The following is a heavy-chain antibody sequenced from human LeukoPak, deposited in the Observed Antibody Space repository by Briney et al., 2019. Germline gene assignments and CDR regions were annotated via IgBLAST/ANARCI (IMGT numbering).Heavy chain of an antibody. CDR2: IYTSGST. CDR3: ARVGGDYGY. J-gene: IGHJ4*02. CDR1: GGSISSYY. V-gene: IGHV4-4*07. D-gene: IGHD4-17*01. Sequence: SETLSLTCTVSGGSISSYYWSWIRQPAGKGLVWIGRIYTSGSTNYNPSLKSRVTMSVDTSKNQFSLKLSSVTAADTAVYYCARVGGDYGYWGQGTLVTVSS.